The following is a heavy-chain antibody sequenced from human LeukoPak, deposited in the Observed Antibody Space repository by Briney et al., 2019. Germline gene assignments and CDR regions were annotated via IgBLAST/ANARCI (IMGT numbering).Heavy chain of an antibody. Sequence: SETLSLTCAVYGGSFSGYYWSWIRQPPGKGLEWIGEINHSGSTNYNPPLKSRVTISVDTSKNQFSLKLSSVTAADTAVYYCASLDIVGTYYYYMDVWGKGTTVTVSS. V-gene: IGHV4-34*01. J-gene: IGHJ6*03. CDR1: GGSFSGYY. CDR3: ASLDIVGTYYYYMDV. D-gene: IGHD2-15*01. CDR2: INHSGST.